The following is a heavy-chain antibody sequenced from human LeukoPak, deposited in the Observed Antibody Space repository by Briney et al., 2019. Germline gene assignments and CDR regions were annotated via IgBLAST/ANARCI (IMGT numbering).Heavy chain of an antibody. Sequence: PSQTLSLTCTVSGGSISSGGYYWSWIRQHPGKGLEWIGYIYYSGSTNYNPSLKSRVTISVDTSKNQFSLKLSSVTAADTAVYYCALRYFDWLLSRSYNWFDPWGQGTLVTVSS. J-gene: IGHJ5*02. V-gene: IGHV4-31*03. D-gene: IGHD3-9*01. CDR1: GGSISSGGYY. CDR3: ALRYFDWLLSRSYNWFDP. CDR2: IYYSGST.